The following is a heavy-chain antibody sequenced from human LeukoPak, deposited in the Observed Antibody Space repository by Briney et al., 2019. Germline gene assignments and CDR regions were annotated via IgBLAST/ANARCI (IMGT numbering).Heavy chain of an antibody. V-gene: IGHV3-74*01. CDR3: ARGADHGGSYYPD. CDR1: GFRFSNSW. J-gene: IGHJ4*02. Sequence: PGGSLRLSCAASGFRFSNSWMYWVRQGPGKGPMWVSRMKTDGTRIEYADSVKGRFTISRDNTKNTLFLQTSSLRVEDTAVYYCARGADHGGSYYPDWGQGTRVTVSS. D-gene: IGHD3-10*01. CDR2: MKTDGTRI.